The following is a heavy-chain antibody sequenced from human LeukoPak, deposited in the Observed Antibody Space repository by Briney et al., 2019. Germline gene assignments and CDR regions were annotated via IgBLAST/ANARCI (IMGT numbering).Heavy chain of an antibody. CDR1: GGSFSGYY. V-gene: IGHV4-34*01. D-gene: IGHD3-10*01. J-gene: IGHJ5*02. CDR3: ARAYGSGPPFDP. CDR2: INHSGST. Sequence: PSETLSLTCAVYGGSFSGYYWSWIRQPPGKGLEWIGEINHSGSTNYNPSLKSRVTISVDTSKNQFSLKLSSVTAADTAVYYCARAYGSGPPFDPWGQGTLVTVSS.